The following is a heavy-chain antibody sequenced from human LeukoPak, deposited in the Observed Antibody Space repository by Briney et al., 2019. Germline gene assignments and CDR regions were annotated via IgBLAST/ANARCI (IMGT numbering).Heavy chain of an antibody. CDR3: SKYPSWAASSFYRMDV. CDR1: GFTFSSYA. D-gene: IGHD2-2*01. Sequence: GGSLRLSCAASGFTFSSYALSWVRQAPGKGLELGSAISGSGGSTYYPDSVKCRFTISRANFKTTLYVQMNRLTDDDSAVYCSSKYPSWAASSFYRMDVWGQGTTGTVSS. CDR2: ISGSGGST. J-gene: IGHJ6*02. V-gene: IGHV3-23*01.